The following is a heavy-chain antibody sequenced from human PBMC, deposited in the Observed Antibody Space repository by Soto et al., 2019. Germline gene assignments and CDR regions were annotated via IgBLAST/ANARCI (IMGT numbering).Heavy chain of an antibody. J-gene: IGHJ5*02. D-gene: IGHD3-16*01. V-gene: IGHV1-8*01. Sequence: QVKLVQSGAEVKKPGASVKVSCKASGYTFTNYDIHWVRQATGQGLEWMGWMNPDSVNTGQSKQFQGRVTMTRDTSITTAYMEMSSLRSEDTAVYYCARVRFRRTWFDPWGQGTLVSVSS. CDR2: MNPDSVNT. CDR3: ARVRFRRTWFDP. CDR1: GYTFTNYD.